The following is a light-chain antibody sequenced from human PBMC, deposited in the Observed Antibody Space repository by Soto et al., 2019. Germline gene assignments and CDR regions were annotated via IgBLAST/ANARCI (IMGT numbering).Light chain of an antibody. CDR3: SSFSVASPL. CDR2: DVS. J-gene: IGLJ1*01. V-gene: IGLV2-14*01. CDR1: SSDIGGYNY. Sequence: QSVLTQPASMSGSPGQSVTISCAGTSSDIGGYNYVSWYQHHPGTAPQLIIYDVSSRPSGVSHRFSASKSGNTSSLTISGLQAEDEAYYACSSFSVASPLFGTGTKVTVL.